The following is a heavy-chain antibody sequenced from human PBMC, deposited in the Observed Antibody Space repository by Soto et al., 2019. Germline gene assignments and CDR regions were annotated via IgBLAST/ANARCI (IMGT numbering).Heavy chain of an antibody. V-gene: IGHV4-59*08. Sequence: SETLSLTCTVSGGSISTYYWSWIRQPPGKGLEWIGYIYYSGSTNYNPSLKSRVTISVDTSKNQFSLKLSSVTAADTAVYYCARLYYYDSPPYFDYWGQGTLVTVSS. CDR3: ARLYYYDSPPYFDY. D-gene: IGHD3-22*01. J-gene: IGHJ4*02. CDR2: IYYSGST. CDR1: GGSISTYY.